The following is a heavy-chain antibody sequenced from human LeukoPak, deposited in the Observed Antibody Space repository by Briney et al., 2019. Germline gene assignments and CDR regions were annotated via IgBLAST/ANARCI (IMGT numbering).Heavy chain of an antibody. D-gene: IGHD3-22*01. CDR2: ITNDGSST. J-gene: IGHJ4*02. CDR3: AKGGYYYDSSGYYPLTPQLDY. Sequence: SGGSLRLSCAASGLTFSSHWMHWVRQAPGKGLVWVSRITNDGSSTTYADSVKGRFTISRDNAKNMLYLQVNSLRAEDTAVYYCAKGGYYYDSSGYYPLTPQLDYWGQGTLVTVSS. CDR1: GLTFSSHW. V-gene: IGHV3-74*01.